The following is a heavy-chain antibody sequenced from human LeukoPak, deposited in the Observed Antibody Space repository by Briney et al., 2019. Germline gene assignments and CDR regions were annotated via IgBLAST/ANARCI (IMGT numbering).Heavy chain of an antibody. V-gene: IGHV3-74*01. D-gene: IGHD2-21*02. CDR2: INSDGSST. CDR1: GFTFSSYW. CDR3: ARGGLSAYCGGDCYTFDY. J-gene: IGHJ4*02. Sequence: PGGSLRLSCAASGFTFSSYWMHWVRQAPGKGLVWLSRINSDGSSTSYADSVKGRFTISRDNAKNTLYLQMNSLRAEDTAVYYCARGGLSAYCGGDCYTFDYWGQGTLVTVSS.